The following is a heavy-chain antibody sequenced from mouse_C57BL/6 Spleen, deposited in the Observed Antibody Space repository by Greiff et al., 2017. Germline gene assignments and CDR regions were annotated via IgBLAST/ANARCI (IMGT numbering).Heavy chain of an antibody. D-gene: IGHD1-1*01. J-gene: IGHJ2*01. CDR2: IYPGDGDT. V-gene: IGHV1-80*01. CDR3: AREYDYGSSYPYFDD. Sequence: VQLQQSGAELVKPGASVKISCKASGYAFSSYWMNWVKQRPGKGLEWIGQIYPGDGDTNYNGKFKGKATLTADKSSSTAYLQLSSLTSEDSAVYFCAREYDYGSSYPYFDDWGQGTTLTVSS. CDR1: GYAFSSYW.